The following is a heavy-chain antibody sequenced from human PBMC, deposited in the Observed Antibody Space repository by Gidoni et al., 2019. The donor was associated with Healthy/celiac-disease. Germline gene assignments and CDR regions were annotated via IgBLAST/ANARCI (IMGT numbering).Heavy chain of an antibody. V-gene: IGHV4-34*01. CDR3: ARGRIAVAGNYYYYGMDV. J-gene: IGHJ6*02. D-gene: IGHD6-19*01. CDR1: GGSFSGYY. Sequence: QVQLQQWGAGLLKPSETLSLTCAVYGGSFSGYYWSWIRQPPGKGLEWIGEINHSGSTNYNPSLKSRVTISVDTSKNQFSLKLSSVTAADTAVYYCARGRIAVAGNYYYYGMDVWGQGTTVTVSS. CDR2: INHSGST.